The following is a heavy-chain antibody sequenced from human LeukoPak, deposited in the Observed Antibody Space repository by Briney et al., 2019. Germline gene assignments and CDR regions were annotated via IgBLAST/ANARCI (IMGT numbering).Heavy chain of an antibody. CDR3: ARKWDYDSSGYYFDP. D-gene: IGHD3-22*01. CDR1: AGSFSGYY. CDR2: INHSGST. Sequence: SETLSLTCAVYAGSFSGYYWSWIRQPPGKGLEWIGEINHSGSTNYNPSLKSRVTISVDTSKNQFSLKLSSVTAADTAVYYCARKWDYDSSGYYFDPWGQGTLVTVSS. V-gene: IGHV4-34*01. J-gene: IGHJ5*02.